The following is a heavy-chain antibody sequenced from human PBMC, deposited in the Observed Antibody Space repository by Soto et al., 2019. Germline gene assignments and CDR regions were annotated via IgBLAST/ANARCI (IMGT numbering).Heavy chain of an antibody. Sequence: EVQLVETGGGLIQPGGSLRLSCAASGFTVSSNYMSWVRQAPGKGLEWVSVIYSGGSTYYADSVKGRFTISRDNSKNTLYLQMNSLRAEDTAVYYCARHHYYDSSGYYDPRYYGMDVWGQGTTVTVSS. CDR1: GFTVSSNY. J-gene: IGHJ6*02. D-gene: IGHD3-22*01. CDR3: ARHHYYDSSGYYDPRYYGMDV. CDR2: IYSGGST. V-gene: IGHV3-53*02.